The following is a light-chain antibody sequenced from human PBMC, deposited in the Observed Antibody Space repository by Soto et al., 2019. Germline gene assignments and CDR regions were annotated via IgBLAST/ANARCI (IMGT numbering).Light chain of an antibody. CDR2: WAS. V-gene: IGKV4-1*01. Sequence: DIVMTQSPDSLTVSLGERATINCKSSQSVLYSPNSKNYLAWYQQKPGQPPNLLIDWASTRQSGVPDRFSGSGSGTDFTLTISSLQAEDVAVYYCQQYHSTPFTFGPGTKVDIK. CDR3: QQYHSTPFT. CDR1: QSVLYSPNSKNY. J-gene: IGKJ3*01.